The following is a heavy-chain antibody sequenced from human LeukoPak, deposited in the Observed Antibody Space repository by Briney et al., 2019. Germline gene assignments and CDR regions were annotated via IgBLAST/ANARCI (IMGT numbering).Heavy chain of an antibody. CDR2: FSGSGGST. V-gene: IGHV3-23*01. CDR3: ARDSPQWLVYYYYYYMDV. CDR1: GFTFSSYA. D-gene: IGHD6-19*01. J-gene: IGHJ6*03. Sequence: GGSLRLSCAASGFTFSSYAMSWVRQAPGKGLECISGFSGSGGSTYYADSVKGRFTISRDNAKNSLYLQMNSLRAEDTAVYYCARDSPQWLVYYYYYYMDVWGKGTTVTVSS.